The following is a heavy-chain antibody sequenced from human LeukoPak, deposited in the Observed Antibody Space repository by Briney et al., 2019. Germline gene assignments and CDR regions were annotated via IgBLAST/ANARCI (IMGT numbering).Heavy chain of an antibody. Sequence: ASVRVSCKASGYIFTGYFMNWVRQAPGQGLEWMGWINPNSGGANYAQKFQGRVTMTRDTSISTAYMELSSLTSDDTAVYYCGRGSSERDWFDLWGQGTLVTVSS. CDR3: GRGSSERDWFDL. CDR2: INPNSGGA. J-gene: IGHJ5*02. CDR1: GYIFTGYF. V-gene: IGHV1-2*02. D-gene: IGHD1-1*01.